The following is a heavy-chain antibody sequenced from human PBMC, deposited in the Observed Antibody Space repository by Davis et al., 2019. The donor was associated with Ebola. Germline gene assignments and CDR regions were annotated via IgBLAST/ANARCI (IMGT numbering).Heavy chain of an antibody. Sequence: GESLKISCADSAITFSSYAMTWVRQAPGKGLEWVSAISGSGGNTYYADSVKGRFTISRDNSKNTVWLQMNSLSAEDTAVYYCAREHSPESEDGMDVWGQGTTVSVSS. CDR3: AREHSPESEDGMDV. CDR1: AITFSSYA. CDR2: ISGSGGNT. V-gene: IGHV3-23*01. J-gene: IGHJ6*02.